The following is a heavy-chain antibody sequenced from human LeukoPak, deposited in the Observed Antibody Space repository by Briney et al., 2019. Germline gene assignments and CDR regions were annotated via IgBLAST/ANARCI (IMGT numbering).Heavy chain of an antibody. CDR2: IYYAGST. CDR1: GGSISSSSYY. CDR3: ARGDSSGWTDGFQH. D-gene: IGHD6-19*01. V-gene: IGHV4-39*07. Sequence: SETLSLTCTVSGGSISSSSYYWGWIRQPPGKGLEWIGNIYYAGSTYYNPSLKSRVTISVDTSKNQFSLKLSSVTAADTAVYYCARGDSSGWTDGFQHWGQGTLVTVSS. J-gene: IGHJ1*01.